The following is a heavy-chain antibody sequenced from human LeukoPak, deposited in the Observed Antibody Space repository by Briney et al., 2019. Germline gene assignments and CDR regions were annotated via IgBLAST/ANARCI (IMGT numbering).Heavy chain of an antibody. D-gene: IGHD2-2*01. CDR2: IRYDGSNK. Sequence: GGSLRLSCAASGFTFSSYGMHWVRQAPGKGLEWVAFIRYDGSNKYYADSVKGRFTISRDNSKNTLYLQMNSLRAEDTAVYYCAREYCSSTSCYAGFDYWGQGTLVTVSS. J-gene: IGHJ4*02. V-gene: IGHV3-30*02. CDR1: GFTFSSYG. CDR3: AREYCSSTSCYAGFDY.